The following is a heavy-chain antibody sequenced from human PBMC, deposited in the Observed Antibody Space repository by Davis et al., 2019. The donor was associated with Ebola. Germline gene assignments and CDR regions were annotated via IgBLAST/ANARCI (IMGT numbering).Heavy chain of an antibody. CDR2: IYPGDSDT. CDR1: GYSFTNYW. V-gene: IGHV5-51*01. D-gene: IGHD1-26*01. CDR3: ARWWELLHFDY. J-gene: IGHJ4*02. Sequence: GESLKISCKGSGYSFTNYWIGWVRQTPGKGLEWMGIIYPGDSDTRYSPSFQGQVTISADKSVSTAYLQWSSLKASDTAMYFCARWWELLHFDYWGQGTLVTVSS.